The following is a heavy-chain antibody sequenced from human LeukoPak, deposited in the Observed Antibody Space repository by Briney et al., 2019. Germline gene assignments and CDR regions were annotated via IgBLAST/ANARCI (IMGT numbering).Heavy chain of an antibody. D-gene: IGHD6-13*01. J-gene: IGHJ5*02. Sequence: SETLSLTCAVYGGSFSGYYWSWLRQPPGKGLERVGEINHSGSTNYNPSLKSRVTISVDASKNQFSLKLRSVTAADTAVYYCARGGTAAAFGWFDPWGQGTLVTVSS. CDR3: ARGGTAAAFGWFDP. CDR2: INHSGST. CDR1: GGSFSGYY. V-gene: IGHV4-34*01.